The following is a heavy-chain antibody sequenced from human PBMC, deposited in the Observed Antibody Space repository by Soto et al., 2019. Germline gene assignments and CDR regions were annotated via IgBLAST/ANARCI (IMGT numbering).Heavy chain of an antibody. J-gene: IGHJ4*02. CDR1: GFTFSGSA. CDR3: AKEGYDSGWYWDY. CDR2: ITSSGSEV. V-gene: IGHV3-23*01. D-gene: IGHD6-19*01. Sequence: GGSLILSCAASGFTFSGSAMTWVRQAPGKWLEYVSSITSSGSEVFHAASVKGRFTMSRDNSKNMLYLQMNSLRAEDTAVYYCAKEGYDSGWYWDYWGQGALVTVSS.